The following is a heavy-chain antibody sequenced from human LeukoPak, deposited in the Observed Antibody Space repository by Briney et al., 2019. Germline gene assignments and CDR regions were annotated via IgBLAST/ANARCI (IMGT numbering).Heavy chain of an antibody. CDR3: AKDRRYSRSWFSY. Sequence: GGSLRLSCAASGFTFSSYAMSWIRQAPGKGLEWVSAISGSGGSTYYADSVKGRLTISRDNSKNTLYLQMNSLRAEDTAVYYCAKDRRYSRSWFSYWGQGTMVTVSS. D-gene: IGHD6-13*01. J-gene: IGHJ4*02. CDR2: ISGSGGST. V-gene: IGHV3-23*01. CDR1: GFTFSSYA.